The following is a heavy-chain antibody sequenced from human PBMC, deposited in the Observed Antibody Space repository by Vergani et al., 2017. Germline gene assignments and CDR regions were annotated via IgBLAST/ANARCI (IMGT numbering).Heavy chain of an antibody. Sequence: QVQLQESGPGLVKPSETLSLTCTVSGGSISSYYWSWIRQPPGKGLEWIGYIYYSGSTNYNPSLKSRVTISVDTSKNQFSLKMSSVTAADTAVYYCARQKDYYMDVWGKGATVTVS. CDR1: GGSISSYY. CDR2: IYYSGST. J-gene: IGHJ6*03. CDR3: ARQKDYYMDV. V-gene: IGHV4-59*01.